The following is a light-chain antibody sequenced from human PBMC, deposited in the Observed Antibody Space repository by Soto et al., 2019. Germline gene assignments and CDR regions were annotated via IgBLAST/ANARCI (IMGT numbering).Light chain of an antibody. CDR1: SGHISYA. CDR2: VNSDGSH. Sequence: QPVLTQSPSASASLGASVKLTCTLSSGHISYAIAWHQQQPEKGPRYLMKVNSDGSHNKGDGIPDRFSGSSSGAERYLTISRLQSEDEADYYCQTWGTGIRVFGGGTKLTVL. CDR3: QTWGTGIRV. V-gene: IGLV4-69*01. J-gene: IGLJ2*01.